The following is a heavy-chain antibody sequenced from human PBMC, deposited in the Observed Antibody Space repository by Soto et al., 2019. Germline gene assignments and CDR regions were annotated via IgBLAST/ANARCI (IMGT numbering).Heavy chain of an antibody. Sequence: QVQLVESGGGLVKPGGSLRLSCAASGFTFSDYYMTWIRQAPGKGLEWVSYISSTGTYTNYADSVRGRFTISRDNAKNSLYLKMNSLTADDTALYYCARDSTGWRAVYDSWGQGTLVTVSS. D-gene: IGHD6-19*01. CDR1: GFTFSDYY. CDR3: ARDSTGWRAVYDS. J-gene: IGHJ4*02. V-gene: IGHV3-11*05. CDR2: ISSTGTYT.